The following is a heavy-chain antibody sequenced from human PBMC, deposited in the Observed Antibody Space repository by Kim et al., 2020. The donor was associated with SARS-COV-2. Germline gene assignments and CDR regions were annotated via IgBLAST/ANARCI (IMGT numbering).Heavy chain of an antibody. D-gene: IGHD1-7*01. J-gene: IGHJ4*02. CDR3: ARGVGGTTEPTY. V-gene: IGHV4-34*01. Sequence: KYNPSLKGRVTISVDTSKNQFSLKLSSVTAADTAVYYCARGVGGTTEPTYWGQGTLVTVSS.